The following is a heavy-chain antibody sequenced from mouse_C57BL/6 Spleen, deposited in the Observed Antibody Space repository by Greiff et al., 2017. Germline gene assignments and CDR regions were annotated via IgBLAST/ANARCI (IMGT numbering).Heavy chain of an antibody. CDR1: GFTFSSYA. Sequence: DVKLVDSGAGLVKPGGSLKLSCAASGFTFSSYAMSWVRQTPEKRLEWVAYISSGGDYIYYADTVKGRFTISRDNARNTLYLQMSSLKSEDTAMYYWTRGGRNYPPYWYFDVWGTGTTVTVAS. J-gene: IGHJ1*03. D-gene: IGHD2-1*01. V-gene: IGHV5-9-1*02. CDR2: ISSGGDYI. CDR3: TRGGRNYPPYWYFDV.